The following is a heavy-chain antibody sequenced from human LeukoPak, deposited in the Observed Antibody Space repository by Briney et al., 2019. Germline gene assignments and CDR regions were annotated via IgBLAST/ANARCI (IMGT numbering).Heavy chain of an antibody. Sequence: PSETLSLTCAVYGGSFSGYYWSWIRQPPGKGLEWIGEINHSGSTNYNPSLKSRVTISVDTSKNQFSLKLSSVTAADTAVYYCARSNYYDSSGFDYWGKGTLVTVSS. CDR3: ARSNYYDSSGFDY. J-gene: IGHJ4*02. D-gene: IGHD3-22*01. CDR1: GGSFSGYY. CDR2: INHSGST. V-gene: IGHV4-34*01.